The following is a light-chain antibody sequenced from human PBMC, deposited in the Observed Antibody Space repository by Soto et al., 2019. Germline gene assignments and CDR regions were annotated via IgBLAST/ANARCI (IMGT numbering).Light chain of an antibody. CDR2: GIS. CDR1: QTLLDSEDGNTY. J-gene: IGKJ1*01. CDR3: MQRKEFPWT. Sequence: DIVMTQTPLSLPVTPGEPASISCRPSQTLLDSEDGNTYLDWYLQKPGQSPQLLIYGISSRASGVPDRFSGSGSGTDFTLKISRVEAGDVGVFYCMQRKEFPWTFGQGTKVDIK. V-gene: IGKV2-40*01.